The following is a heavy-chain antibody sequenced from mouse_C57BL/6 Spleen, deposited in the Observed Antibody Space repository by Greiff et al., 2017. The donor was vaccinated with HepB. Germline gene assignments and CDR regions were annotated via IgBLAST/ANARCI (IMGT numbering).Heavy chain of an antibody. CDR3: AKIPYYYGSSGYFDV. V-gene: IGHV5-17*01. D-gene: IGHD1-1*01. CDR1: GFTFSDYG. J-gene: IGHJ1*03. CDR2: ISSGSSTI. Sequence: EVQLVESGGGLVKPGGSLKLSCAASGFTFSDYGMHWVRQAPEKGLEWVAYISSGSSTIYYADTVKGRFTISRDNAKNTLFLQMTSLRSEDTAMYYCAKIPYYYGSSGYFDVWGTGTTVTVSS.